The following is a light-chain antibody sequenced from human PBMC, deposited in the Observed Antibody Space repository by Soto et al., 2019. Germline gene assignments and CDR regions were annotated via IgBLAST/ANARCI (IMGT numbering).Light chain of an antibody. CDR1: SSDVGSYNL. V-gene: IGLV2-23*02. J-gene: IGLJ2*01. CDR2: EVS. CDR3: CSYARSSTLV. Sequence: QSALTQPASVSGSPGQSITISCTGTSSDVGSYNLVSWYQQHPGKAPKLMIYEVSKRPSGVSNRFSGSKSGNTASLTISGLQAEDEADYYCCSYARSSTLVFGGGTKLIVL.